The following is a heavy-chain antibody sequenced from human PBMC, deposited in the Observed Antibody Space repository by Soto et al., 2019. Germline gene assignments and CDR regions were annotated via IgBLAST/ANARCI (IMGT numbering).Heavy chain of an antibody. CDR1: GITFTNAW. D-gene: IGHD4-17*01. V-gene: IGHV3-15*01. CDR2: IKNKADGGTA. J-gene: IGHJ4*02. Sequence: EVQLVESGGDLVKPGGCLRLSCAASGITFTNAWMSWVRQAPGKGLEWVGRIKNKADGGTADYAAPVRGRFTISRDDSKNTPFLQMNSLETEDTAVYYCTTDPGDYEDFWGRGTLVTVSS. CDR3: TTDPGDYEDF.